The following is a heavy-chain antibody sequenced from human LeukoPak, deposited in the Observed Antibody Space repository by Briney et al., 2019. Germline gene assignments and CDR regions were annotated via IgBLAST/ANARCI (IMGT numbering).Heavy chain of an antibody. CDR1: GFTFSSYS. V-gene: IGHV3-21*01. CDR2: ISSSSSYI. D-gene: IGHD1-26*01. J-gene: IGHJ4*02. Sequence: GGSLRFSCAASGFTFSSYSMNWVRQAPGKGLEWVSSISSSSSYIYYADSVKGRFTISRDNAKNSLYLQMNSLRVEDTAVYYCAKDPSGGASDYWGQGTLVTVSS. CDR3: AKDPSGGASDY.